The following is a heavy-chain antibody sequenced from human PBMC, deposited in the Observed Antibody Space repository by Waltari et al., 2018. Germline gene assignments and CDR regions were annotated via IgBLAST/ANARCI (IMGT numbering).Heavy chain of an antibody. CDR3: AKDAYYDILTGYYYGMDV. Sequence: EVQLLESGGGLVQPGGSLRLSCAASGFTFSSYAMSWVRQAPGKGLEWVSAISGSGGSTYYADSVKGRFTISRDNSKNTLYLQMNSLRAEDTAVYYCAKDAYYDILTGYYYGMDVWGQGTTVTVSS. CDR2: ISGSGGST. J-gene: IGHJ6*02. V-gene: IGHV3-23*01. CDR1: GFTFSSYA. D-gene: IGHD3-9*01.